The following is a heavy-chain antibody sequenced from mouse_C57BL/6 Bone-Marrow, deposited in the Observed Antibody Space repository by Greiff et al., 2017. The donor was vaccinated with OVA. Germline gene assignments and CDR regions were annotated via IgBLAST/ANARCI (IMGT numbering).Heavy chain of an antibody. CDR2: IDPNSGGT. Sequence: QVQLQQPGAELVKPGASVKLSCKASGYTFTSYWMHWVKQRPGRGLEWIGRIDPNSGGTKYNEKFKSKAPMTVDTPSSTAYMQLSSLTSEDAAVYDCARNYGSSYIAMDYWGQGTSVTVSS. V-gene: IGHV1-72*01. D-gene: IGHD1-1*01. CDR3: ARNYGSSYIAMDY. J-gene: IGHJ4*01. CDR1: GYTFTSYW.